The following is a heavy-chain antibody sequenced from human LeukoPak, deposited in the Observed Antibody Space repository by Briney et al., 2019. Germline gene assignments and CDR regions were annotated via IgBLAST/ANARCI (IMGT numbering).Heavy chain of an antibody. CDR1: GFTFSSYS. J-gene: IGHJ3*02. CDR2: ISSSSSTI. Sequence: QPGGSLRLSCAASGFTFSSYSMNWVRQAPGKGLEWVSYISSSSSTIYYADSVKGRFTISRDNAKNSLYLQMNSLRAEDTAVYYCASGDLSAAKDPGYYHRATPPLVDAFDIWGQGTMVTVSS. CDR3: ASGDLSAAKDPGYYHRATPPLVDAFDI. D-gene: IGHD2-2*01. V-gene: IGHV3-48*04.